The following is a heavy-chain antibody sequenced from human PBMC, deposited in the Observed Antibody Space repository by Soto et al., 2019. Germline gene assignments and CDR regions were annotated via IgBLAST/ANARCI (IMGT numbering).Heavy chain of an antibody. V-gene: IGHV3-23*01. D-gene: IGHD4-17*01. J-gene: IGHJ3*02. CDR1: GFTFSSFA. Sequence: EVQLLESGGGLVQPGGSLRLSCAASGFTFSSFAMSWVRQAPGKGLEWVSGISNSGGSVNYADSVKGRFTISRDNSKNTLSLETNSLRAEDTALYYCAKVKWTYGSVSDIWGQGTIVTVSS. CDR3: AKVKWTYGSVSDI. CDR2: ISNSGGSV.